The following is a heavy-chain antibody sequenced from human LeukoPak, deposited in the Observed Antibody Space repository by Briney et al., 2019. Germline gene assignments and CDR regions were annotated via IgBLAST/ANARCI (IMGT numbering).Heavy chain of an antibody. Sequence: GGSLRLSCAASGFTFSSYAMHWVRQAPGKGLEYVSAISSNGGSTYYANSVKGRFTISRDNSKNTLYLQMGSLRAEGMAVYYCARGDSGYYYGLPDYWGQGTLVTVSS. CDR1: GFTFSSYA. D-gene: IGHD3-22*01. CDR2: ISSNGGST. V-gene: IGHV3-64*01. CDR3: ARGDSGYYYGLPDY. J-gene: IGHJ4*02.